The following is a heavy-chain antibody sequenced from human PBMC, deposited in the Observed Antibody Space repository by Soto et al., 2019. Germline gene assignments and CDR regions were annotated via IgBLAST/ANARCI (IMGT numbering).Heavy chain of an antibody. D-gene: IGHD2-8*01. J-gene: IGHJ4*02. Sequence: SESLSLTCAVYGGSFSGYYWSWIRQPPGKGLEWIGEINHSGSTNYNPSLKSRVTISVDTSKNQFSLKLSSVTAADTAVYYCARTVVLMVYATGYFDYWGQGTLVTVSS. CDR1: GGSFSGYY. CDR2: INHSGST. CDR3: ARTVVLMVYATGYFDY. V-gene: IGHV4-34*01.